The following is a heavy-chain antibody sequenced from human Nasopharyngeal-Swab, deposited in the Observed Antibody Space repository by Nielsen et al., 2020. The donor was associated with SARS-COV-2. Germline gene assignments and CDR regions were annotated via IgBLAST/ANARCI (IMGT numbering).Heavy chain of an antibody. CDR3: VKGPPAVIHYFDY. CDR2: ISSSSSYI. V-gene: IGHV3-21*01. CDR1: GFTFSSYS. D-gene: IGHD2-21*01. J-gene: IGHJ4*02. Sequence: GSLRLSCAASGFTFSSYSMNWVRQAPGKGLEWVSSISSSSSYIYYADSVKGRFTISRDNAKNSLYLQMNSLRAEDTAVYYCVKGPPAVIHYFDYWGQGTLVTVSS.